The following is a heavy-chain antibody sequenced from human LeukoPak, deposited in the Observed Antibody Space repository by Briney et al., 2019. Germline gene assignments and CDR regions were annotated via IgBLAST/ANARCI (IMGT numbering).Heavy chain of an antibody. D-gene: IGHD6-13*01. CDR3: AKEGSIAAAGIFDY. CDR1: GFTFSSYA. Sequence: GGSLRLSCAASGFTFSSYAMSWVRQAPGKGLEWVAVISYDGSNKYYADSVKGRFTISRDNSKNTLYLQMNSLRAEDTAVYYCAKEGSIAAAGIFDYWGQGTLVTVSS. CDR2: ISYDGSNK. J-gene: IGHJ4*02. V-gene: IGHV3-30*18.